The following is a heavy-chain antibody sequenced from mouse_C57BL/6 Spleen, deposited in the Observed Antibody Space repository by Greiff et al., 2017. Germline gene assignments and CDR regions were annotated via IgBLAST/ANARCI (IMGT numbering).Heavy chain of an antibody. CDR1: GFTFTDYY. V-gene: IGHV7-3*01. J-gene: IGHJ3*01. Sequence: EVKLVESGGGLVQPGGSLSLSCAASGFTFTDYYMSWVRQPPGKALEWLGFIRNKANGYTTEYSASVKGRFTISRDNSQSILYLQMNALRAEDSATYYCARGNYSNSPFAYWGQGTLVTVSA. D-gene: IGHD2-5*01. CDR3: ARGNYSNSPFAY. CDR2: IRNKANGYTT.